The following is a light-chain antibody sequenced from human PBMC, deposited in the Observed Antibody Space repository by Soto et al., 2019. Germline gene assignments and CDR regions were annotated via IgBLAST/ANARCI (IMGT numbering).Light chain of an antibody. V-gene: IGKV1-13*02. J-gene: IGKJ2*01. CDR2: DVS. CDR3: RQFSGYPYI. Sequence: AIQVTQSPSSLSASVGDRVTITCRASQGMNSALAWYQQKPGKTPRLLMYDVSSLESGVPSRFSGSGSVTDFALTISGLHPEGFATYYCRQFSGYPYIVGQGTKLEIK. CDR1: QGMNSA.